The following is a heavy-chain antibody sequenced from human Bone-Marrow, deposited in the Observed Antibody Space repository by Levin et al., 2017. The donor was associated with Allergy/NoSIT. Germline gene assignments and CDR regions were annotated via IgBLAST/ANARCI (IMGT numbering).Heavy chain of an antibody. D-gene: IGHD3-22*01. J-gene: IGHJ4*02. CDR3: ARDLDKLAYRGGYNVGY. V-gene: IGHV1-18*01. Sequence: ASVKVSCKASGYIFTTYGISWVRQAPGQGLEWMGWISTYNGNTNYAQKLQGRVTMTTDTSTSTAYMELRSLRSDDTAVYFCARDLDKLAYRGGYNVGYWGQGTLVTVSS. CDR1: GYIFTTYG. CDR2: ISTYNGNT.